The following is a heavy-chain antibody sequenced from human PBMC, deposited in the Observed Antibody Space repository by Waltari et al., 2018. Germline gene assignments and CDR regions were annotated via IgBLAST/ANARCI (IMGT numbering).Heavy chain of an antibody. D-gene: IGHD2-8*01. J-gene: IGHJ2*01. CDR1: GGSISSSSYY. CDR3: ARHPAMTIMLWYFDL. CDR2: IHYSGST. V-gene: IGHV4-39*01. Sequence: QLQLQESGPGLVKPSETLSLTCTVSGGSISSSSYYWGWIRQPPGKGLEWIGSIHYSGSTYYNPSLKSRVTIAVDTSKNQFSLKLSSVTAADTAVYYCARHPAMTIMLWYFDLWGRGTLVTVSS.